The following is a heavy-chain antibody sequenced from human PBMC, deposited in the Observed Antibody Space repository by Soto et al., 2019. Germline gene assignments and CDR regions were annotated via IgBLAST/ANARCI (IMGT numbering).Heavy chain of an antibody. CDR2: VSSYNGNT. CDR1: GYTFTDHG. Sequence: QVQLVQSGPEVKKPGASVTVSCKTSGYTFTDHGIDWARQAPGQGLEWVGWVSSYNGNTNYAYHLKDRVMMTTDASTSTAYMELRGLRSDDTAVYYCARVVEGSYSPADVWGQGTPVTVSS. D-gene: IGHD3-10*01. V-gene: IGHV1-18*01. CDR3: ARVVEGSYSPADV. J-gene: IGHJ4*02.